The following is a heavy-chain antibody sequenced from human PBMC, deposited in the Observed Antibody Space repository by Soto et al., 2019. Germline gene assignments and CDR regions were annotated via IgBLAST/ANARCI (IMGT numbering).Heavy chain of an antibody. D-gene: IGHD5-18*01. J-gene: IGHJ2*01. CDR1: SFTFSSYG. CDR3: ARSYSYGSYWYFDL. Sequence: ASVKVSCKASSFTFSSYGITWVRQAPGQGLEWMGWITVNNANTHYAERLQGRVTMTTDTSTSTAYMELWRLRSDDTAMYYCARSYSYGSYWYFDLWGRGTLVTVSS. CDR2: ITVNNANT. V-gene: IGHV1-18*04.